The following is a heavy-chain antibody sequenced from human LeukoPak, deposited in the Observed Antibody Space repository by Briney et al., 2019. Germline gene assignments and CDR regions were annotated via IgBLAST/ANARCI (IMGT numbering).Heavy chain of an antibody. D-gene: IGHD4-17*01. CDR2: IKYDGAEK. CDR1: GFTLRTDW. J-gene: IGHJ4*02. Sequence: GGSLRLSCVGSGFTLRTDWISWVRQAPGKGLEWVANIKYDGAEKNYVDSVKGRFTISRDNSKNTLYLQMNSLRAEDTAVYYCAREATVTDPFDYWGQGTLVTVSS. V-gene: IGHV3-7*05. CDR3: AREATVTDPFDY.